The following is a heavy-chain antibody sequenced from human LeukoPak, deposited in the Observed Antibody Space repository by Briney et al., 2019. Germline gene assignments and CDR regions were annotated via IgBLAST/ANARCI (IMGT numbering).Heavy chain of an antibody. CDR1: GGSISSGSYS. J-gene: IGHJ4*02. V-gene: IGHV4-61*01. D-gene: IGHD3-22*01. CDR2: IYYSGSA. Sequence: PSETLSLTCAVSGGSISSGSYSWSWIRQPPGKGLEWIGYIYYSGSANYNPSLKSRVTISVDTSKNQFSLKLSSVTAADTAVYYCARHFYDSSPFDYWGQGTLVTVSS. CDR3: ARHFYDSSPFDY.